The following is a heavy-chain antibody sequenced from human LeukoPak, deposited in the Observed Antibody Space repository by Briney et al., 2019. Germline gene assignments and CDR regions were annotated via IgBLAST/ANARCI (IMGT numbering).Heavy chain of an antibody. CDR2: FDPEEGET. CDR3: ARGATSGSYFHFDY. J-gene: IGHJ4*02. V-gene: IGHV1-24*01. D-gene: IGHD1-26*01. Sequence: GASVKVSCKVSGYTLTELSMHWVRQDLGKGLEWMGGFDPEEGETIYAQKFQGRVTMTRDTSTSTVYMELSSLRSEDTAVYYCARGATSGSYFHFDYWGQGTLVTVSS. CDR1: GYTLTELS.